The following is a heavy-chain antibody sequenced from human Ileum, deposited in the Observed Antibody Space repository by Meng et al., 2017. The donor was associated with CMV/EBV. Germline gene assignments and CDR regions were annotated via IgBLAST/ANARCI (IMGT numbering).Heavy chain of an antibody. J-gene: IGHJ4*02. D-gene: IGHD3-9*01. V-gene: IGHV3-23*01. Sequence: GGSLRLSCVASGLTFNSYSMGWVRQAPGKGLEWVAAISGSGANSYYAESVKGRATISRDNSKNTLLLELNGLRAEDTAVYYCAKDRYFEPAHFDYWGRGTLVTVSS. CDR2: ISGSGANS. CDR3: AKDRYFEPAHFDY. CDR1: GLTFNSYS.